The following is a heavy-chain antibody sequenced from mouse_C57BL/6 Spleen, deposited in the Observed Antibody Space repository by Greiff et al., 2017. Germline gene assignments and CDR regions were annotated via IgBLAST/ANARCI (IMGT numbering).Heavy chain of an antibody. D-gene: IGHD3-1*01. CDR3: AGIGEGYFDY. CDR1: GYTFTDYY. Sequence: EVQLQQSGPELVKPGASVKISCKASGYTFTDYYMNWVKQSHGKSLEWIGDINPNNGGTSYNQKFKGKDTLTVDKSSSTAYMELRSLTSEDSAVYNCAGIGEGYFDYWGQGTTLTVSS. J-gene: IGHJ2*01. CDR2: INPNNGGT. V-gene: IGHV1-26*01.